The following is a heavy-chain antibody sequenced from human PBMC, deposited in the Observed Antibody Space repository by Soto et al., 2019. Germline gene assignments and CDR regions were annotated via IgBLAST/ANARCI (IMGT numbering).Heavy chain of an antibody. Sequence: KPSETLSLPCTVSGGSISSSSYNWGWLRQPPGKGLEWIGSIYDSGSTYYSPALKSRVTISVDTSKNQFALKLSSVTAADTAVYYCARPYHGSSGYYPHDAFDIWGQGTMVTVSS. CDR3: ARPYHGSSGYYPHDAFDI. CDR1: GGSISSSSYN. D-gene: IGHD3-22*01. CDR2: IYDSGST. V-gene: IGHV4-39*01. J-gene: IGHJ3*02.